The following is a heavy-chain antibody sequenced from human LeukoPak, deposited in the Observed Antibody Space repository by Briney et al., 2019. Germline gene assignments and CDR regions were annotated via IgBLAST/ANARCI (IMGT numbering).Heavy chain of an antibody. CDR2: TCYRSKWYN. J-gene: IGHJ6*02. D-gene: IGHD2-15*01. CDR1: GDSVSSNSAA. Sequence: SQTLSLTCAISGDSVSSNSAAWNWIRQSPSRGLEWLGRTCYRSKWYNDYAVSVKSRITINPDTSKNQFSLQLNSVTPEDTAVYYCARDGGSDGPNPTLYYYYYGMDVWGRGTTVTVSS. CDR3: ARDGGSDGPNPTLYYYYYGMDV. V-gene: IGHV6-1*01.